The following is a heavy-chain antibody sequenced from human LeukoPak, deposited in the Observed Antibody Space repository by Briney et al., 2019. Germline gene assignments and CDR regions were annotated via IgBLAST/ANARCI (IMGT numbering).Heavy chain of an antibody. Sequence: HSGRSLRLSCAASGFTFSSYAMHWVRQAPGKGLEWVAVISYDGSNKYYADSVKGRFTISRDNSKNTLYLQMNSLRAEDTAVYYCAREGAQDYYDSSGYFDYWGQGTLVTVSS. J-gene: IGHJ4*02. CDR2: ISYDGSNK. CDR1: GFTFSSYA. V-gene: IGHV3-30*04. CDR3: AREGAQDYYDSSGYFDY. D-gene: IGHD3-22*01.